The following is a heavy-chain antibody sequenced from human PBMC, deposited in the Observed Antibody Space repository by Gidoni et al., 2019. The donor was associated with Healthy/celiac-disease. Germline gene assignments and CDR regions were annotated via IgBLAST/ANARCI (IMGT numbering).Heavy chain of an antibody. CDR2: ISLNSGSI. Sequence: EVQLVESGGGLVQPGRSLRLSWTASGFTFDDDAMHWVRQAPGKGLGWVSVISLNSGSIGYADSVKGRFTISRDNAKNSLYLQMNSLRAEDTALYYCAKDSRQLLYGAGPWFDPWGQGTLVTVSS. J-gene: IGHJ5*02. D-gene: IGHD2-2*02. CDR1: GFTFDDDA. V-gene: IGHV3-9*01. CDR3: AKDSRQLLYGAGPWFDP.